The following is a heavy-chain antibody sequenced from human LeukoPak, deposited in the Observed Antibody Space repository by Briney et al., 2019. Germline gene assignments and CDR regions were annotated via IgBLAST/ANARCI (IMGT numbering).Heavy chain of an antibody. CDR2: IWHDGKNK. CDR1: GLTLRSYG. CDR3: ARDRGSDDPIDY. V-gene: IGHV3-33*01. Sequence: GRSLRLSCAASGLTLRSYGMHWVRQAPGKGLEWVAVIWHDGKNKYYADSVKGRFTVSRDNSKNTLYLQMDGLRVEDTAVYYCARDRGSDDPIDYWGQGTLVTVSS. D-gene: IGHD2-15*01. J-gene: IGHJ4*02.